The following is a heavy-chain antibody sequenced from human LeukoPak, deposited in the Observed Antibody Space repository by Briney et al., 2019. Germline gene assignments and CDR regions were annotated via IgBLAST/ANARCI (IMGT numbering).Heavy chain of an antibody. Sequence: PGGSLRPSCAASGFTFSGYWMSWVRQAPGKGLEWVANIKQDGSEKYYVDSVKGRFTISRDNAKNSLYLQMNSLRAEDTAVYYCARWANTIDYWGQGTLVTVSS. V-gene: IGHV3-7*01. CDR2: IKQDGSEK. CDR3: ARWANTIDY. J-gene: IGHJ4*02. CDR1: GFTFSGYW.